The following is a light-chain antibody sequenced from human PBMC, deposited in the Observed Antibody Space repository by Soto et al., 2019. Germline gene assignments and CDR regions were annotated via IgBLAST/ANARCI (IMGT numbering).Light chain of an antibody. CDR2: TAS. CDR1: QGISTW. V-gene: IGKV1-12*01. CDR3: QHAASFPIT. J-gene: IGKJ5*01. Sequence: DIQITRSPSSVSASVGDRVTITCRSSQGISTWLAWYQQKPGKAPNLLIYTASSLQSGVPSRFCGSGSGTDFTLTINGLQPEDFATYYCQHAASFPITLGQGTRLEIK.